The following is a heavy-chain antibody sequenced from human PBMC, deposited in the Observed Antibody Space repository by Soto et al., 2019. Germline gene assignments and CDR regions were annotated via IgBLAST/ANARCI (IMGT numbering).Heavy chain of an antibody. D-gene: IGHD2-2*02. CDR3: TRHYPGYCSSTSCYNSYMDV. CDR1: GFTFSGSA. V-gene: IGHV3-73*01. Sequence: GGSLRLSCAASGFTFSGSAMHWVRQASGKGLEWVGRIRSKANSYATAYAASVKGRFTISRDDSKNTAYLQMNSLKTEDTAVYYCTRHYPGYCSSTSCYNSYMDVWGKGTTVTVSS. CDR2: IRSKANSYAT. J-gene: IGHJ6*03.